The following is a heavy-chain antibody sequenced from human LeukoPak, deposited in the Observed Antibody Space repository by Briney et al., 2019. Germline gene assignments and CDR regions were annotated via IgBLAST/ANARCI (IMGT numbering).Heavy chain of an antibody. D-gene: IGHD5/OR15-5a*01. Sequence: ASVKVSCKASGYTFTDYYMHWVRQAPGQGLEWMGWINPRSGGTNYAQKFQGRVTMTRDTSISAAYMDLSRLISDDTAVYYCARFDQVSETAGGYWGQGTLVTVFS. V-gene: IGHV1-2*02. CDR1: GYTFTDYY. J-gene: IGHJ4*02. CDR2: INPRSGGT. CDR3: ARFDQVSETAGGY.